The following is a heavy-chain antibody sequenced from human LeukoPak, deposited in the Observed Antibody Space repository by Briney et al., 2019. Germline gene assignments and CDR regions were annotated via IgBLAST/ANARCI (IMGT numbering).Heavy chain of an antibody. D-gene: IGHD2-21*01. CDR2: IYYSGST. J-gene: IGHJ3*02. Sequence: PSQTLSLTCTVSGGSISSGGYYWSWIRQHPGKGLEGIGYIYYSGSTYYNPSLKSRVTISVDTSKNQFSLKLSSVTAADTAVYYCARGDTSLDAFDIWGQGTMVTVSS. CDR1: GGSISSGGYY. CDR3: ARGDTSLDAFDI. V-gene: IGHV4-31*03.